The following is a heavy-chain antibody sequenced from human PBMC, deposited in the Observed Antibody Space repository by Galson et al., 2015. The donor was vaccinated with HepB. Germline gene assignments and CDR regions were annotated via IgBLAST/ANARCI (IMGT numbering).Heavy chain of an antibody. Sequence: SLRLSCAASGFTFSSYSMNWVRQAPGKGLEWVSYISSSSSTIYYADSAKGRFTISRDNAKNSLYLQMNSLRAEDTAVYYCARGASGWYDALYYYGMDVWGQGTTFPFSS. D-gene: IGHD6-19*01. CDR2: ISSSSSTI. CDR1: GFTFSSYS. V-gene: IGHV3-48*04. J-gene: IGHJ6*02. CDR3: ARGASGWYDALYYYGMDV.